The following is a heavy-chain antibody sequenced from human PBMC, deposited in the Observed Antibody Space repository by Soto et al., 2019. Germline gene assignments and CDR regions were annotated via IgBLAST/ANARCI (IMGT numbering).Heavy chain of an antibody. CDR3: ARHADIVVVVAAPFDY. J-gene: IGHJ4*02. CDR1: GGSISSSSYY. CDR2: SYYSGST. Sequence: QLQLQESGPGLVKPSETLSLTCTVSGGSISSSSYYWGWIRQPPGKGLEWIGSSYYSGSTYYNPSLTSRVNISVDTPKNQFSLKLSSVTAADTAVYYCARHADIVVVVAAPFDYWGQGTLVTVSS. D-gene: IGHD2-15*01. V-gene: IGHV4-39*01.